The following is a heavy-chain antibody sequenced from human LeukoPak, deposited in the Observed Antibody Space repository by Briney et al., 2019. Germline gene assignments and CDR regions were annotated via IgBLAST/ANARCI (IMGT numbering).Heavy chain of an antibody. V-gene: IGHV1-69*10. Sequence: SVKVSCKASGGTFSSYTFSWVRQAPGQGLEWMGGIIPVRGQPIYAQKFLDGLTITADESTSTAYMDLRSLRPEDTAVYFCARDGGYTAHYYYYMGVWGKGTTVIVSS. CDR3: ARDGGYTAHYYYYMGV. D-gene: IGHD2-2*02. J-gene: IGHJ6*03. CDR1: GGTFSSYT. CDR2: IIPVRGQP.